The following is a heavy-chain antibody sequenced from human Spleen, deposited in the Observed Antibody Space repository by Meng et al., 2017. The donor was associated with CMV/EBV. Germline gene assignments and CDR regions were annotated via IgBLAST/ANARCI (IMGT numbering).Heavy chain of an antibody. Sequence: GESLKISCAASGFSFSGYWMSWVRQAPGKGLEWVANIKQDGSETYYVDSVKGRFTISRDNAKNSLYLQMNSLRAEDTAVYYCARDRMDYDILTGYYYYFYYWGQGTLVTVSS. CDR2: IKQDGSET. J-gene: IGHJ4*02. V-gene: IGHV3-7*01. D-gene: IGHD3-9*01. CDR3: ARDRMDYDILTGYYYYFYY. CDR1: GFSFSGYW.